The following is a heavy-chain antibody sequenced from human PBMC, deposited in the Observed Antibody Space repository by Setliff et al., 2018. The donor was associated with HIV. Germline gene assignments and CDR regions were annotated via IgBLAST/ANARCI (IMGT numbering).Heavy chain of an antibody. CDR2: IKEDGSEI. CDR3: ARVDRELIGTFCHMGV. V-gene: IGHV3-7*03. J-gene: IGHJ6*03. D-gene: IGHD1-26*01. CDR1: GFNFRNYY. Sequence: PGGSLRLSCAASGFNFRNYYMSWVRQAPGKGLEWVATIKEDGSEIYYVDSVKGRFTISRDNAKSSLFLQMNNLRSDDTAVYYCARVDRELIGTFCHMGVWGKGTTVTVSS.